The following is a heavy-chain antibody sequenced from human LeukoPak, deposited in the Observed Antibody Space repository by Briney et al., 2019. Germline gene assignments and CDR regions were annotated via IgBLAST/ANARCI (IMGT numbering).Heavy chain of an antibody. CDR3: ARGTPITRLKYYFDY. Sequence: TISVDTSKNQFSLKLSSVTAADTAVYYCARGTPITRLKYYFDYWGQGTLVTVSS. V-gene: IGHV4-39*07. D-gene: IGHD6-25*01. J-gene: IGHJ4*02.